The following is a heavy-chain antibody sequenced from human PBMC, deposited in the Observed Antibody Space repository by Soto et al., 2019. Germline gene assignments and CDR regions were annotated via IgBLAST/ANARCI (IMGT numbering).Heavy chain of an antibody. D-gene: IGHD2-8*02. V-gene: IGHV4-4*02. CDR1: GGAISSSKW. CDR3: ARDKITGLFDY. Sequence: SETLSLTCAVSGGAISSSKWWSWVRQPPGTGLEWIGEINHSGSTNYNPSLKSRVTISVDTSKNQFSLKLTSVTAADTAVYYCARDKITGLFDYWGQGTLVTVSS. CDR2: INHSGST. J-gene: IGHJ4*02.